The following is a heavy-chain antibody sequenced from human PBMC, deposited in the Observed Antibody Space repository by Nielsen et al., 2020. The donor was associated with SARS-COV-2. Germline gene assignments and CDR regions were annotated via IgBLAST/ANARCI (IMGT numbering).Heavy chain of an antibody. J-gene: IGHJ6*02. CDR3: AREALKELLWFGESSSYYGMDV. Sequence: GGSLRLSCAASGFTFSSYGMHWVRQAPGKGLEWVSGISWNSGSIGYADSVKGRFTISRDNAKNSLYLQMNSLRAEDTAVYYCAREALKELLWFGESSSYYGMDVWGQGTTVTVSS. CDR1: GFTFSSYG. V-gene: IGHV3-9*01. CDR2: ISWNSGSI. D-gene: IGHD3-10*01.